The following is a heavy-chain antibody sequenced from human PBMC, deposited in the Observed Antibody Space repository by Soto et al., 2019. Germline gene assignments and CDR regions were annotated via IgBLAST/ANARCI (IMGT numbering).Heavy chain of an antibody. V-gene: IGHV3-30*04. CDR2: ISKDGSVI. Sequence: QVQLVESGGGVVPPGRSLRLSCAPSGFMFSRYAMHWVRQAPGKGLEWVAVISKDGSVIYYADSVKGRFTISRDKSKNMVYLQLNSLRDEDTAVFYCVRSRSGAVPDSFAYWGQGTLVTVAS. J-gene: IGHJ4*02. CDR1: GFMFSRYA. D-gene: IGHD3-10*01. CDR3: VRSRSGAVPDSFAY.